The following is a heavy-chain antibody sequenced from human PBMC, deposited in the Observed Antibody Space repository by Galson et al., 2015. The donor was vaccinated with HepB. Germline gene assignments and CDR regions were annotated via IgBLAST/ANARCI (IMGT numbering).Heavy chain of an antibody. Sequence: SVKVSCKASGGTFSSYAIGWVRQAPGQGLEWMGRIIPILGIANYAQKFQGRVTITADKSTSTAYMELSSLRSEDTAVYYCARIPPGPYCSSTSRYEYYFDYWGQGTLVTVSS. CDR2: IIPILGIA. V-gene: IGHV1-69*04. CDR1: GGTFSSYA. CDR3: ARIPPGPYCSSTSRYEYYFDY. D-gene: IGHD2-2*01. J-gene: IGHJ4*02.